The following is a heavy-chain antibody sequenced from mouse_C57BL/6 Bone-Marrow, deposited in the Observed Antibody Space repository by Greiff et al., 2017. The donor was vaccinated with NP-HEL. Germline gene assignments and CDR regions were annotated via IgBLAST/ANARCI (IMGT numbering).Heavy chain of an antibody. V-gene: IGHV10-1*01. J-gene: IGHJ3*01. Sequence: EVKLVESGGGLVQPKGSLKLSCAASGFSFNTYAMNWVRQAPGKGLEWVARIRSKSNNYATYYADSVKDRFTISRDDSESMLYLQMNNLKTEDTAMYYCVRQELNWFAYWGQGTLVTVSA. CDR3: VRQELNWFAY. CDR2: IRSKSNNYAT. CDR1: GFSFNTYA.